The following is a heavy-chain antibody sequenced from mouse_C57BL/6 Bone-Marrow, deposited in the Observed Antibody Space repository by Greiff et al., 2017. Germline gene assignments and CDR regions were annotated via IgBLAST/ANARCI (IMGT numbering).Heavy chain of an antibody. V-gene: IGHV5-15*04. D-gene: IGHD1-1*01. CDR2: ISNLAYSI. CDR1: GFTFSDYG. CDR3: ARQGYYGSPFAY. Sequence: EVKLVESGGGLVQPGGSLKLSCAASGFTFSDYGMAWVRQAPRKGPAWVAFISNLAYSIYYADTVTGRFTISSENAKNTLYLEMSSLRSEDTAMYYCARQGYYGSPFAYWGQGTLVTVSA. J-gene: IGHJ3*01.